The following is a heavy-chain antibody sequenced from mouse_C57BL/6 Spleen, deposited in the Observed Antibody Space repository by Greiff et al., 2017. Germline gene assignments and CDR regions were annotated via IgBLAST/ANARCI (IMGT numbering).Heavy chain of an antibody. CDR2: IDPEDGET. Sequence: VQLKESGAELVKPGASVKLSCTASGFNIKDYYMHWVKQRTEQGLEWIGRIDPEDGETKYAPKFQGKTTITADTSSNPAYLQLSSLTSEDTAVYYCAVPSTGAWFAYWGQGTLVTVSA. D-gene: IGHD1-1*01. CDR1: GFNIKDYY. J-gene: IGHJ3*01. V-gene: IGHV14-2*01. CDR3: AVPSTGAWFAY.